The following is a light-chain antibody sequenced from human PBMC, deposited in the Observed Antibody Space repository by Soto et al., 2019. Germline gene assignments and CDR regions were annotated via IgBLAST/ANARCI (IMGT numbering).Light chain of an antibody. J-gene: IGKJ3*01. CDR3: MQALQTPLT. V-gene: IGKV2-28*01. CDR1: QSLLHSNGYNY. Sequence: DIVMTQSPLSLPVTPGEPASISCRSSQSLLHSNGYNYLDWYLQKPGQSPQLLIYLGSKLASGVPDRFSGSGSGTEFTLTISRVEAEDVGVYYCMQALQTPLTFGPGTKVDIK. CDR2: LGS.